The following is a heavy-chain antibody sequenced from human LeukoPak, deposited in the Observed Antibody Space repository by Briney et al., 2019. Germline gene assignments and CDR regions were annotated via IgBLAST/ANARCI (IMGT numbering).Heavy chain of an antibody. J-gene: IGHJ4*02. CDR3: ARGAAGDYSSGWYGEYYFDY. V-gene: IGHV1-69*04. CDR1: GGTFSSYA. D-gene: IGHD6-19*01. CDR2: IIPILGIA. Sequence: SVKVSCKASGGTFSSYAISWVRQAPGQRLEWMGRIIPILGIANYAQKFQGRVTITADKSTSTVYMELSSLRSEDTAVYYCARGAAGDYSSGWYGEYYFDYWGQGTLVTVSS.